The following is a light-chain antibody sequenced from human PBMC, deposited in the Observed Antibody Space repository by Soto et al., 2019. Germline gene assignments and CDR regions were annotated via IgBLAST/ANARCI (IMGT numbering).Light chain of an antibody. V-gene: IGLV2-23*02. J-gene: IGLJ3*02. Sequence: QSVLTQPASVSGSPGQSITMSCTGTSRDIGNYNLVSWYQHHPGKAPKLIISDVTKRPSGVSDRFSGSKSGNTASLTISGLQTEDEADYSCCSYAGANWVFGGGTK. CDR1: SRDIGNYNL. CDR3: CSYAGANWV. CDR2: DVT.